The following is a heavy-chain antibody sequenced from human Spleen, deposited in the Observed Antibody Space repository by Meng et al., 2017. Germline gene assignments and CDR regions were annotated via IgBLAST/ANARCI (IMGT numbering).Heavy chain of an antibody. D-gene: IGHD2-21*02. CDR1: HYTFTGYG. J-gene: IGHJ4*02. CDR3: ARVIRMTSPDFDY. CDR2: ISVYNGNT. Sequence: QVHLVQSGAEVKRPGASVKVSCKACHYTFTGYGVSWFRQAPGQGLEWMGWISVYNGNTKYAQKLQGRVTMTSDTSTSTAYMELRSLRSDDTAVYYCARVIRMTSPDFDYWGQGTLVTVSS. V-gene: IGHV1-18*01.